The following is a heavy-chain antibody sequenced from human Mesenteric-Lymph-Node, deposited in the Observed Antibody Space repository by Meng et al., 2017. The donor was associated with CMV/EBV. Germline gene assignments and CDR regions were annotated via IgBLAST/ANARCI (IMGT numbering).Heavy chain of an antibody. V-gene: IGHV3-49*04. CDR2: IRSKAYGGTT. J-gene: IGHJ4*02. D-gene: IGHD3-22*01. Sequence: GESLKISCTASGFTFGDYAMSWVRQAPGKGLEWVGFIRSKAYGGTTEYAASVKGRFTISRDDSKSIAYLQMNSLKNEDTAVYYCRSYYDSSGYYKHYFDYRGQGALVTVSS. CDR1: GFTFGDYA. CDR3: RSYYDSSGYYKHYFDY.